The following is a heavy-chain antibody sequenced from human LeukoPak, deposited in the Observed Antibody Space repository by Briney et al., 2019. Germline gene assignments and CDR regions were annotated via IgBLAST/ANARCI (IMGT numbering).Heavy chain of an antibody. CDR2: ISNTIRTT. V-gene: IGHV3-48*01. Sequence: GGSLRLSCAASGFTFSSYNMNWVRQAPGKGLEWVSYISNTIRTTYYADSVKGRFTISRDNAKNSLFLQMNSLRVEDTAVYYCARERYGWLDPWGQGTLVTVSS. D-gene: IGHD4-17*01. CDR3: ARERYGWLDP. J-gene: IGHJ5*02. CDR1: GFTFSSYN.